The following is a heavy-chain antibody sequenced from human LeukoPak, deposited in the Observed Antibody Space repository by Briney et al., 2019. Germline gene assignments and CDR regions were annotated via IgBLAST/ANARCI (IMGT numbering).Heavy chain of an antibody. D-gene: IGHD3-9*01. Sequence: ASVKVSCKASGYTFTSYDINWVRQAPGQGLEWMGWISAYNGNTNYAQKLQGRVTITADESTSTAYMELSSLRSEDTAVYYCASSNDILTSNWFDPWGQGTLVTVSS. CDR2: ISAYNGNT. J-gene: IGHJ5*02. V-gene: IGHV1-18*01. CDR3: ASSNDILTSNWFDP. CDR1: GYTFTSYD.